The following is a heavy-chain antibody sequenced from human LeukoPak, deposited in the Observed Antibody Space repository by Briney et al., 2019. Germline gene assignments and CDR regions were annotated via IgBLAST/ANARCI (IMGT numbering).Heavy chain of an antibody. CDR2: INPSGGST. D-gene: IGHD6-19*01. Sequence: ASVKVSCKASGYTFTSYYMHWVRQAPGQGLEWMGIINPSGGSTSYAQKFQGRVTMTRDTSTSTVYMELSSLRSEDTAVYYCARDGSGIAVAGDAFDIWGQGTMVTVSS. J-gene: IGHJ3*02. V-gene: IGHV1-46*01. CDR1: GYTFTSYY. CDR3: ARDGSGIAVAGDAFDI.